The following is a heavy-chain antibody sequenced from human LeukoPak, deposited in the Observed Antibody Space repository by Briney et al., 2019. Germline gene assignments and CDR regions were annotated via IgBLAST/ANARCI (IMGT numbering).Heavy chain of an antibody. CDR2: IIPIFGTA. Sequence: ASVKVSCKASGGTFSSYAISWVRQAPGQGLEWMGGIIPIFGTANYAQKFQGRVTITADESTSTAYMELSSLRSEDTAVYYCARDRAPLARYYYGMDVWGQGTTVTVSS. CDR1: GGTFSSYA. J-gene: IGHJ6*02. CDR3: ARDRAPLARYYYGMDV. D-gene: IGHD3-10*01. V-gene: IGHV1-69*13.